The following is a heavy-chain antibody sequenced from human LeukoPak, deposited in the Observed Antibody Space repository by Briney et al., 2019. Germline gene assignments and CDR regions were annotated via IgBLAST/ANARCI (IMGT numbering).Heavy chain of an antibody. CDR1: GYSSTSYS. CDR2: ISTYNGNT. Sequence: ASVKVSCKDSGYSSTSYSIIGVRLAPGQGLEWMGWISTYNGNTNYAQQLQGRVTMTTDTSTSTAYMELRSLRSDDTAVYYCAKDRGWDGSTSFDNWGQGAVFTVSS. D-gene: IGHD6-6*01. V-gene: IGHV1-18*01. CDR3: AKDRGWDGSTSFDN. J-gene: IGHJ4*02.